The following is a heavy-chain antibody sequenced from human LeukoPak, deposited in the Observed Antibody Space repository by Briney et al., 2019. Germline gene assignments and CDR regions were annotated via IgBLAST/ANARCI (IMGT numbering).Heavy chain of an antibody. CDR2: ISGSSSYI. Sequence: GFLRLSCAASGFTFSTYTMNWVRQAPGKGLEWVSSISGSSSYIYYADSVKGRFTISRDNAKNSLYLQMNSLRAEDTAVYYCARDILAEYGMDVWGQGTTVTVSS. D-gene: IGHD3-9*01. CDR3: ARDILAEYGMDV. V-gene: IGHV3-21*01. CDR1: GFTFSTYT. J-gene: IGHJ6*02.